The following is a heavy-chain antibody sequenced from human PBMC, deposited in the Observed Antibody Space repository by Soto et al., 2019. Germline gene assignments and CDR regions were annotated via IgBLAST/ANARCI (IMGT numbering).Heavy chain of an antibody. D-gene: IGHD3-9*01. V-gene: IGHV1-18*04. J-gene: IGHJ4*02. CDR2: ISAYNGNT. CDR1: PYTVTAYY. CDR3: ARDYTAVLRYFDWSQFDYFDY. Sequence: GALVKVSCKASPYTVTAYYIHWVRQAPGKGLEWMGWISAYNGNTNYAQKLQGRVTMTTDTSTSTAYMELRSLRSDDTAVYYCARDYTAVLRYFDWSQFDYFDYWGQGTLVTVLL.